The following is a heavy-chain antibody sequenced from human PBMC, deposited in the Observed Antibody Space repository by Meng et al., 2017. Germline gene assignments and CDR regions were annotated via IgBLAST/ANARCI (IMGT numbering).Heavy chain of an antibody. J-gene: IGHJ6*02. CDR3: ARDPATVTKDYYYYYGMDV. D-gene: IGHD4-17*01. CDR1: GGTFSSYA. V-gene: IGHV1-69*13. CDR2: IIPIFGTA. Sequence: SVKVSCKASGGTFSSYAISWVRQAPGQGLEWMGGIIPIFGTANYAQKFQGRVTITADESTSTAYMGLSSLRSEDTAVYYCARDPATVTKDYYYYYGMDVWGQGTTVTVSS.